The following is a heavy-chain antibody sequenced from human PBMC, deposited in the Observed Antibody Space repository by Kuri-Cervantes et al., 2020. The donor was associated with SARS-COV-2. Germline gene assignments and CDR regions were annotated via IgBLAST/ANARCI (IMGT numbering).Heavy chain of an antibody. J-gene: IGHJ6*03. V-gene: IGHV4-34*01. CDR1: GGSLSGNF. CDR3: ARDAGEHLVQFFMDV. D-gene: IGHD6-6*01. CDR2: INHSGNT. Sequence: SETLSLTCAVYGGSLSGNFWSWIRQPPGKGLEWIGEINHSGNTNYNPSLKSRVTISVDTSNNQFSLKLTSVTAADTAVYYCARDAGEHLVQFFMDVWGEGTTVTVSS.